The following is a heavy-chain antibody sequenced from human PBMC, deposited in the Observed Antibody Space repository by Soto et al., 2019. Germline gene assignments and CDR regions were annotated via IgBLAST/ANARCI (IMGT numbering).Heavy chain of an antibody. Sequence: QLQLQESGSGLVKPSQTLSLTCAVSGGSISSGGYSWSWIRQPPGKGLEWIGYIYHSGSTYYNPAPKSRITISVDRSKNEFSLKLSFVTAADTAVYYCASGQQLVRNYWGQGTLVTVSS. CDR3: ASGQQLVRNY. J-gene: IGHJ4*02. D-gene: IGHD6-13*01. CDR2: IYHSGST. CDR1: GGSISSGGYS. V-gene: IGHV4-30-2*01.